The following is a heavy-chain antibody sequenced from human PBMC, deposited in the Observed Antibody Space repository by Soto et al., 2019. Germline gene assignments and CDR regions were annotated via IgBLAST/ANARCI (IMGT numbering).Heavy chain of an antibody. Sequence: GGSLRLSCAASGFMFANYAMGWVRQAPGRGLEWVSAITGSGGGTYYADSVKGRVTVSRDNSKNTLYLQMNSLRAEDTAVYYCARAPKDYSIHFDYWGQGTLVTVSS. J-gene: IGHJ4*02. CDR2: ITGSGGGT. D-gene: IGHD4-4*01. CDR1: GFMFANYA. V-gene: IGHV3-23*01. CDR3: ARAPKDYSIHFDY.